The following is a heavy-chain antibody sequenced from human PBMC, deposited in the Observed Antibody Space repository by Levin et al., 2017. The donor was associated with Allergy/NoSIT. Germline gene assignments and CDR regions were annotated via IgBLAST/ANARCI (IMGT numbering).Heavy chain of an antibody. J-gene: IGHJ6*02. Sequence: SLKISCAASGFTFADYAMHWVRQAPGKGLEWVSGISWNSGSIGYADSVKGRFTISRDNAKNSLYLQMNSLRAEDTALYYCAKGRGRAAGTGKSVRYHYYGMDVWGQGTTVTVSS. CDR1: GFTFADYA. CDR2: ISWNSGSI. D-gene: IGHD6-13*01. V-gene: IGHV3-9*01. CDR3: AKGRGRAAGTGKSVRYHYYGMDV.